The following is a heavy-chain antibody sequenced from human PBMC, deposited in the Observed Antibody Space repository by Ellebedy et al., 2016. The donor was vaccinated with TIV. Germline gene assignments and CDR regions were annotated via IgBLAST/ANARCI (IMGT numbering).Heavy chain of an antibody. V-gene: IGHV1-3*01. CDR1: GYTFTSYA. CDR2: INLANGNT. Sequence: ASVKVSCKASGYTFTSYAFHWVRQAPGQRLEWMGWINLANGNTKYLQKVQGRVTITSDTSASTAYMELSRLRSDDTAVYYCARVMSGDLWSGYFPEGMDVWGQGTSVTVSS. CDR3: ARVMSGDLWSGYFPEGMDV. J-gene: IGHJ6*02. D-gene: IGHD3-3*01.